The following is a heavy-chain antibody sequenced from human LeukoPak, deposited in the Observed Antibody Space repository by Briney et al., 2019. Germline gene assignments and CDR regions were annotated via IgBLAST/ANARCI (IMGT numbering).Heavy chain of an antibody. D-gene: IGHD2-2*01. CDR2: IYYSGST. CDR3: ARDRGLVVPSNWFDP. J-gene: IGHJ5*02. V-gene: IGHV4-28*03. CDR1: GYSISSSNW. Sequence: SDTLSLTCAVSGYSISSSNWWGWIRPPPGKGLEWIGYIYYSGSTNYNPSLKSRVTISVDTSKNQFSLKLSSVTAADTAVYYCARDRGLVVPSNWFDPWGQGTLVTVSS.